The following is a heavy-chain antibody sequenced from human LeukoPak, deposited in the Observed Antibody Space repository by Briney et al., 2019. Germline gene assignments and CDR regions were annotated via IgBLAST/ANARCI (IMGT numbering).Heavy chain of an antibody. V-gene: IGHV1-69*13. J-gene: IGHJ4*02. CDR1: GGTFSSYA. CDR3: ARGPLRDIVVVPAAIKYFDY. CDR2: IIPIFGTA. D-gene: IGHD2-2*02. Sequence: ASVKVSCKASGGTFSSYAISWVRQAPGQGLEWMGGIIPIFGTANYAQKFQGRVTITADESTSTAYMELSSLRFEDTAVYYCARGPLRDIVVVPAAIKYFDYWGQGTLVTVSS.